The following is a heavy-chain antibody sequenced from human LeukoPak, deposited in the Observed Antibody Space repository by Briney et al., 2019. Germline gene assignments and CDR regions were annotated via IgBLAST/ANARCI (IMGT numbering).Heavy chain of an antibody. J-gene: IGHJ4*02. CDR3: AKGTTDYDASDPLDF. D-gene: IGHD3-16*01. V-gene: IGHV3-30*04. CDR1: GFTFSNYA. Sequence: GGSLRLSCAASGFTFSNYAMHWVRQAPGKGLEWVAVISYDGSNKYYADSVKGRFTISRDTSKNTLYLQMSSLRAEDTAVFYCAKGTTDYDASDPLDFWGQGTLVTVSS. CDR2: ISYDGSNK.